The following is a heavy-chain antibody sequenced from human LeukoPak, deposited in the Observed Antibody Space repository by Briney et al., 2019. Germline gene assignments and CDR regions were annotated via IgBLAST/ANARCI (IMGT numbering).Heavy chain of an antibody. J-gene: IGHJ3*02. Sequence: GSLRLSCAASGFTFSSYGMHWVRQAPGKGLEWVSVIYSGGSTYYADSVKGRFTISRDNSKNTLYLQMNSLRAEDTAVYYCARDTGDDAFDIWGQGTMVTVSS. V-gene: IGHV3-66*01. CDR1: GFTFSSYG. D-gene: IGHD3-16*01. CDR3: ARDTGDDAFDI. CDR2: IYSGGST.